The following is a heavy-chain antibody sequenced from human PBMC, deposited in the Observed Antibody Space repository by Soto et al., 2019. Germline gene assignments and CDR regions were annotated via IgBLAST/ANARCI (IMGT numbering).Heavy chain of an antibody. Sequence: VGSLRLSCAASGFAVNSDYMSWVRQAPGKGLEWVSVLYGGGTTHYSDSVKGRFTIPRDNSKNTVFLQMNSLRAEDTAVYYCVRTSSYWGQGTRVTVSS. CDR1: GFAVNSDY. CDR2: LYGGGTT. V-gene: IGHV3-53*01. D-gene: IGHD2-2*01. CDR3: VRTSSY. J-gene: IGHJ4*02.